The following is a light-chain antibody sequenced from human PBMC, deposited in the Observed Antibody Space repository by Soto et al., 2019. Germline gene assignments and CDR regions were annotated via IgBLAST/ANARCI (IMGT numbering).Light chain of an antibody. J-gene: IGKJ5*01. CDR1: QSVSSSY. CDR2: GAS. Sequence: ESVLTQSPGTLPLSPGERATLSCRASQSVSSSYLAWYQQKPGQAPRLLIYGASSRATGIPDRFSGSGSGTDFTLTISRLEPEDFAVYYCQQYGSSPLITFGQGTRLEIK. CDR3: QQYGSSPLIT. V-gene: IGKV3-20*01.